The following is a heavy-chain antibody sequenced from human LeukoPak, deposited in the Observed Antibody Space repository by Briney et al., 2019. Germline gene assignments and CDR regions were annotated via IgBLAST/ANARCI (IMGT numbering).Heavy chain of an antibody. J-gene: IGHJ3*02. V-gene: IGHV4-61*02. CDR1: GGSITGGNYD. Sequence: SETLSLTCTVSGGSITGGNYDWSWVRQPAGKGLEWIGRIYTSGSTNYNPSLKSRVAISLDTSKNPVSLKLISVTAADTAIYYCARRVGWNAFDIWGQGTVVTVSS. CDR2: IYTSGST. CDR3: ARRVGWNAFDI. D-gene: IGHD1-26*01.